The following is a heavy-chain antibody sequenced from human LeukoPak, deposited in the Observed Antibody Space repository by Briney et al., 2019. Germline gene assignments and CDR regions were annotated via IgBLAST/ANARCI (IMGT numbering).Heavy chain of an antibody. CDR3: ARDRLGGAVASWIPDY. V-gene: IGHV4-4*02. CDR1: GGSITSTNY. CDR2: VNLQGST. Sequence: SGTLSLTCGVSGGSITSTNYWTWVRQPPGKGLEWIGEVNLQGSTNYNPSLMGRVAISVDMSENHISLQLTSVTAADTAVYYCARDRLGGAVASWIPDYWGQGILVTVSS. J-gene: IGHJ4*02. D-gene: IGHD3-3*01.